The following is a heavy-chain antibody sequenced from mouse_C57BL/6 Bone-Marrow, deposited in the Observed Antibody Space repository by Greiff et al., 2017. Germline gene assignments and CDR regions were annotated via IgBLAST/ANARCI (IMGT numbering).Heavy chain of an antibody. V-gene: IGHV14-4*01. J-gene: IGHJ4*01. CDR1: GFNIKDDY. Sequence: VQLKESGAELVRPGASVKLSCTASGFNIKDDYMHWVKQRPEQGLEWIGWIDPENGDTEYASKFQGKATITADTSSNTAYLQLSSLTSEDTAVYYCTTFDYERAMDYWGQGTSVTVSS. CDR2: IDPENGDT. D-gene: IGHD2-4*01. CDR3: TTFDYERAMDY.